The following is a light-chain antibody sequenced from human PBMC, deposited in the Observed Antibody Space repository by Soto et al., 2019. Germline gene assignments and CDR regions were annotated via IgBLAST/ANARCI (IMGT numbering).Light chain of an antibody. CDR3: QQYGGSPRIT. V-gene: IGKV3-20*01. J-gene: IGKJ5*01. Sequence: EIVLTQSPGTLSLSPGERATLSCTASERLSSVYLAWYQQRPGQPPRLLIYGASNRATGIPDRFSGSGSGTDFTLIINILETEDVAIYYCQQYGGSPRITFGQGTRLEIK. CDR2: GAS. CDR1: ERLSSVY.